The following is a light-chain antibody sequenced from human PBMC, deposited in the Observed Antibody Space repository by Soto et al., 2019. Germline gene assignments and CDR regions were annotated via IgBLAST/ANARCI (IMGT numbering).Light chain of an antibody. CDR2: SAS. CDR3: QLPSGAPYT. Sequence: DIQMTQSPSFLSASVGDRVTITCRASQNINTHLTWYHQKPGKAPKLLIYSASPLQSGVPAKFSGSGSGTDFTLNISRLQPEDFTTYFCQLPSGAPYTFGQGTKLQIK. J-gene: IGKJ2*01. CDR1: QNINTH. V-gene: IGKV1-39*01.